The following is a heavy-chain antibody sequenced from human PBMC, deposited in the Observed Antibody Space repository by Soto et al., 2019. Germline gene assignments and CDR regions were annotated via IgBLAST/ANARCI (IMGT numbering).Heavy chain of an antibody. CDR3: ARIDVVASHNWFDP. Sequence: PGESLKISCKGSGYSFTIYWIAWVRQMPGKGLEWMGIIYPGDSDTRYSPSFQGQVTISADKSISTAYLQWSSLKASDTAMYYCARIDVVASHNWFDPWGQGTLVTVSS. D-gene: IGHD5-12*01. J-gene: IGHJ5*02. CDR2: IYPGDSDT. V-gene: IGHV5-51*03. CDR1: GYSFTIYW.